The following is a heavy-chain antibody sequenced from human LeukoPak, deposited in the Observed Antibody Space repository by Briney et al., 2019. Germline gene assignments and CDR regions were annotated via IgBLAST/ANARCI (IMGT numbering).Heavy chain of an antibody. D-gene: IGHD2-15*01. Sequence: TSETLSLTCAVSGYSISSGYYWGWIRQPPGKCLEWIGSIYHSGSTYYNPSLKSRVTISLDTSKNQLSLKLSSVTAADTAVYYCAAQYKYCSGGTCWKDYWGQGTLVTVSS. V-gene: IGHV4-38-2*01. CDR3: AAQYKYCSGGTCWKDY. CDR1: GYSISSGYY. CDR2: IYHSGST. J-gene: IGHJ4*02.